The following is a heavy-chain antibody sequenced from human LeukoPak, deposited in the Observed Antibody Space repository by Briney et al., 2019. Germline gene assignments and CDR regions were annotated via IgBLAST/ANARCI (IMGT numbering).Heavy chain of an antibody. J-gene: IGHJ4*02. CDR2: INHSGST. Sequence: SETLSLTCAVYGVSFSGYYWSWIRQPPGKGLEWIGEINHSGSTNYNPSLKSRVTISVDTSKNQFSLKLSSVTAADTAVYYCARGYCSSTSCYNFDYWGQGTLVTVSS. CDR3: ARGYCSSTSCYNFDY. V-gene: IGHV4-34*01. D-gene: IGHD2-2*02. CDR1: GVSFSGYY.